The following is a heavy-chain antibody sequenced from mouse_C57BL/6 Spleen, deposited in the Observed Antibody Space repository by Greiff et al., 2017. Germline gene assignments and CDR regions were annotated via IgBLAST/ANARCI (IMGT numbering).Heavy chain of an antibody. J-gene: IGHJ4*01. CDR3: ARGAYYSNYGYAMDY. Sequence: QVQLQQPGAELVKPGASVKLSCKASGYTFTSYWMQWVKQRPGQGLEWIGEIDPSDSYTNYNQKFKGKATLTVDTSSSTAYMQLSSLTSEDSAVYYWARGAYYSNYGYAMDYWGQGTSVTVSS. CDR1: GYTFTSYW. CDR2: IDPSDSYT. V-gene: IGHV1-50*01. D-gene: IGHD2-5*01.